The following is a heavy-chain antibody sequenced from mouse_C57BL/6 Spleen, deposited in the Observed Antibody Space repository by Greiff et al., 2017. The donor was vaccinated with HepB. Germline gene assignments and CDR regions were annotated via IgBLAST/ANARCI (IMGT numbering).Heavy chain of an antibody. D-gene: IGHD1-1*01. J-gene: IGHJ2*01. V-gene: IGHV1-72*01. CDR3: ARGRGYYYGSSYPDY. CDR1: GYTFTSYW. CDR2: IDPNSGGT. Sequence: VQLQQPGAELVKPGASVKLSCKASGYTFTSYWMHWVKQRPGRGLEWIVRIDPNSGGTKYNEKFKSKATLTVDKPSSTAYMQLSSLTSEDSAVYYCARGRGYYYGSSYPDYWGQGTTLTVSS.